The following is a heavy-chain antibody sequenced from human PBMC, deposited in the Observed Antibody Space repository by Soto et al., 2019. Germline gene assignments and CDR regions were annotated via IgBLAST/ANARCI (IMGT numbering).Heavy chain of an antibody. CDR2: FYYTGST. Sequence: PWETLSLTCTVSGGSVSSGNYYWSWIRQPPGKGLEWIGYFYYTGSTNYNPSLKSRVTISVDTSKNQFSLKLSSVTAADTAVYYCARRYGASFDYWGQGTLVTVSS. V-gene: IGHV4-61*01. CDR1: GGSVSSGNYY. J-gene: IGHJ4*02. D-gene: IGHD4-17*01. CDR3: ARRYGASFDY.